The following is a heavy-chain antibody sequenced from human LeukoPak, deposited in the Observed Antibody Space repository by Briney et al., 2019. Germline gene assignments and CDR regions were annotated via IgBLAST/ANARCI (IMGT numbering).Heavy chain of an antibody. CDR1: GYTFTGYF. J-gene: IGHJ4*02. CDR3: ASSWSGSPGTVDY. CDR2: INPNNGDT. D-gene: IGHD1-26*01. V-gene: IGHV1-2*02. Sequence: ASVKVSCKASGYTFTGYFMHWVRQAPGQGLEWMGCINPNNGDTKYAQKFQGRVTMTRDTSINTAYMELSRLRSDDTAVYYCASSWSGSPGTVDYWGQGTLVTVSS.